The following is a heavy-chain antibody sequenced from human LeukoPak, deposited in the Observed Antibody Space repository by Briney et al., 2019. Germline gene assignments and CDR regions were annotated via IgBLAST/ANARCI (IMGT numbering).Heavy chain of an antibody. CDR2: VYHSGCI. J-gene: IGHJ4*02. V-gene: IGHV4-59*01. CDR1: GGSISSYS. Sequence: SETLSLTCTVPGGSISSYSWNWIRQSPGKGLEWIGRVYHSGCINYNPSLKRRVTISVDTSKNQFSLNLSSVTAADTAVYYCVSSYGGYVLDYWGQGTLVIVSS. CDR3: VSSYGGYVLDY. D-gene: IGHD5-12*01.